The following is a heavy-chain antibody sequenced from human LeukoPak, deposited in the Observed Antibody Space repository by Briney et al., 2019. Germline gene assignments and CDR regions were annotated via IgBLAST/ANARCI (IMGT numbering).Heavy chain of an antibody. J-gene: IGHJ3*02. CDR1: GFTFSSYW. CDR2: MRQDGNEK. V-gene: IGHV3-7*03. D-gene: IGHD5-18*01. CDR3: ARDTLTMVTNAFDM. Sequence: GGSLRLSCVASGFTFSSYWMSWVRQAPGKGLEWVANMRQDGNEKYYVDSVKSRFTISRDNVENSLYLQMNSLSAEDTAVYYCARDTLTMVTNAFDMWGQGTMVTVSS.